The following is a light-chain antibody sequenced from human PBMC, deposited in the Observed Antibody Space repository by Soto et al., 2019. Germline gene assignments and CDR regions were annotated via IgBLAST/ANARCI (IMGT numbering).Light chain of an antibody. CDR1: QSVSSN. CDR2: GAS. Sequence: EMVLTQSPATLSVSPGERATLSCRASQSVSSNLAWYQQKPGQAPRLLISGASTRATGIPARFSGSGSGTEFTLTISSLQSEDFAVYYGQQYNEWPWTFGQGTKVEIK. V-gene: IGKV3-15*01. CDR3: QQYNEWPWT. J-gene: IGKJ1*01.